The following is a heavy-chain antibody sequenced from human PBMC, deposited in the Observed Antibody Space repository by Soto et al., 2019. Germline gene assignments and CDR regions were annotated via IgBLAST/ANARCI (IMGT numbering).Heavy chain of an antibody. V-gene: IGHV3-23*01. CDR1: GFTFSSYA. CDR3: AKDLWSYYPDKPFIDH. CDR2: ISGSGGST. J-gene: IGHJ4*02. D-gene: IGHD1-26*01. Sequence: EVQLLESGGGLVQPGGSLRLSCAASGFTFSSYAMSWGRQAPGQGLEWVSAISGSGGSTYYADSVKGRFTISRDNSKNTLYLQMNSLRAEDTAVYYCAKDLWSYYPDKPFIDHWGQGTLVTVSS.